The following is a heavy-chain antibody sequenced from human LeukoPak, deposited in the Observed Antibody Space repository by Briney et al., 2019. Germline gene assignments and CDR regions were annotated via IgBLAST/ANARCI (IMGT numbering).Heavy chain of an antibody. Sequence: GGSLRLSCTVSGFTVSSNSMSWVRQAPGKGLEWVSFIYSGGNTHYSDSVKGRFTISRDNSKNTLYLQMNSLRAEDTAVYYCAKSGSGYGSGSSHFDYWGQGTLVTVSS. V-gene: IGHV3-53*01. D-gene: IGHD3-10*01. CDR2: IYSGGNT. J-gene: IGHJ4*02. CDR3: AKSGSGYGSGSSHFDY. CDR1: GFTVSSNS.